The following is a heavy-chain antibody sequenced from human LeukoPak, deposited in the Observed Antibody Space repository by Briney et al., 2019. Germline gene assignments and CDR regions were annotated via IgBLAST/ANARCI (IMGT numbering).Heavy chain of an antibody. J-gene: IGHJ3*02. CDR2: IYHGGST. V-gene: IGHV4-38-2*02. CDR3: AGLTVTERGDAFDI. D-gene: IGHD4-17*01. CDR1: GYSISSGYY. Sequence: SETLSLTCTVSGYSISSGYYWGWIRQPPGKGLEWIGSIYHGGSTYYNPSLKSRVTISVDTSKNQFSLKLSSVTAADTAVYYCAGLTVTERGDAFDIWGQGTMVTVSS.